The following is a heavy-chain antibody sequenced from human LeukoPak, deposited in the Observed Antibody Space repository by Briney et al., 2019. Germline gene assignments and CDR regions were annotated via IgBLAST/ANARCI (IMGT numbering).Heavy chain of an antibody. D-gene: IGHD2-21*01. CDR1: RFTFSSYS. V-gene: IGHV3-21*01. Sequence: GGSLRLSCSASRFTFSSYSMNWVRQAPGKGVEWVSSIRSSSSHIYYADSVKGRFTSSRDNAKNSLYLQMNSLRAEDTAVYYCARHLDCGGDCSPSSGYYMDVWGKGTTVTVSS. CDR2: IRSSSSHI. J-gene: IGHJ6*03. CDR3: ARHLDCGGDCSPSSGYYMDV.